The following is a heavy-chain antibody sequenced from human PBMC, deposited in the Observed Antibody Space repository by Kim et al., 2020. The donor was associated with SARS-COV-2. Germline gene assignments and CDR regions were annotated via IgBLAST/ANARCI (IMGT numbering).Heavy chain of an antibody. D-gene: IGHD1-26*01. Sequence: SETLSLTCTVSGGSIINYYWSWIRQPPGKGLEWIGFIYYTGSTNYNPSLKSRVTISLDTSKTHFSLKLSSVTAADSAVYYCAKTYSGNYNGGYHFDYWGQGTLVTVSS. CDR1: GGSIINYY. CDR2: IYYTGST. CDR3: AKTYSGNYNGGYHFDY. V-gene: IGHV4-59*01. J-gene: IGHJ4*01.